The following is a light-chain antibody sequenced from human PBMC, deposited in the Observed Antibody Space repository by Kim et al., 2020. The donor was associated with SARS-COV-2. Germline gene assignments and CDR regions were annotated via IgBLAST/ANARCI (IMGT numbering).Light chain of an antibody. CDR1: QSISNN. CDR3: QQYSDWLRFT. V-gene: IGKV3-15*01. J-gene: IGKJ2*01. CDR2: GAS. Sequence: DILMTQSPATLSLSPGERATLSCRASQSISNNLAWYQRKPGQAPRLLIYGASTRATGIPARFSGSGSGTEFTLTISSLQSEDFAVYYCQQYSDWLRFTFGQGTKLEI.